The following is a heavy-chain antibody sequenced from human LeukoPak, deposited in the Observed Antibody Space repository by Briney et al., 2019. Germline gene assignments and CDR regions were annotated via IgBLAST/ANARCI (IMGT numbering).Heavy chain of an antibody. V-gene: IGHV4-59*01. CDR3: TRGSEYRPLYRYFDL. CDR2: IYYSGST. D-gene: IGHD4-11*01. J-gene: IGHJ2*01. Sequence: SETLSLTCTVSGGSISSYYWSWIRQPPGKGLEWIGNIYYSGSTNYNPSLKNRVTISVDTSKNQFSLKLSSVTAADTAVYYCTRGSEYRPLYRYFDLWGRGTLVTVSS. CDR1: GGSISSYY.